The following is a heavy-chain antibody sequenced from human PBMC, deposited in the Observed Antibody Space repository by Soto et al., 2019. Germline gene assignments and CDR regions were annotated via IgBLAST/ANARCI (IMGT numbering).Heavy chain of an antibody. V-gene: IGHV4-30-2*01. Sequence: PSETLSLTCAVSGGSISSGGYSWSWIRQPPGKGLEWIGYIYHSGSTYYNPSLKSRVTISVDRSKNQFSLKLSSVTAADTAVYYCARAGGTAMAYFDYWGQGTLVNVSS. CDR3: ARAGGTAMAYFDY. J-gene: IGHJ4*02. CDR1: GGSISSGGYS. CDR2: IYHSGST. D-gene: IGHD5-18*01.